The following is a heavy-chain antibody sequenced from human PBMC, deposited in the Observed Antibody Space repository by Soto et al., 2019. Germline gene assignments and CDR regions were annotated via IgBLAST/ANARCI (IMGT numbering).Heavy chain of an antibody. CDR3: ARENYFGLDL. CDR2: MNSDGSSI. CDR1: GCPFIYG. V-gene: IGHV3-74*01. Sequence: GGSLRLSCAASGCPFIYGMQWVRQVPEQGLVWVSRMNSDGSSITHADSVKGRFTISRDNAKNTLYLQMNSLRAEDTAVYYCARENYFGLDLWGQGTAVTVSS. J-gene: IGHJ6*02.